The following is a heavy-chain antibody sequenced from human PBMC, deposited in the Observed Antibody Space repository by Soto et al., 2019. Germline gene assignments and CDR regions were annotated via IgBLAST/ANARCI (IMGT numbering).Heavy chain of an antibody. Sequence: QVQLVQSASEVMKPGASVKVSCKASGYTFIRYGFTCVRQAPGQRFEWMGWISPYNDQTIYAQKLQGRVTMTADTSTRTVYVQLGSLKSDGTAVYYCAIGGYHDSFWGKLRHDVLDVWCQGPSVTVSS. CDR3: AIGGYHDSFWGKLRHDVLDV. D-gene: IGHD3-16*01. CDR1: GYTFIRYG. J-gene: IGHJ6*02. V-gene: IGHV1-18*01. CDR2: ISPYNDQT.